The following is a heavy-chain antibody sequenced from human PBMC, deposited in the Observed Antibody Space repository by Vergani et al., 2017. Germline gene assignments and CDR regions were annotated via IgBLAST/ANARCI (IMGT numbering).Heavy chain of an antibody. CDR1: GGSITSSSYY. CDR3: ASGWDFGDSR. J-gene: IGHJ4*02. D-gene: IGHD4-17*01. Sequence: QLQLQESGPGLVKPSETLSLTCTVSGGSITSSSYYWGWIRQPPGKGLEWIGSIYYSGSTYHNPSLKSRLTISVDASKNQFSLKLSSVTAPDTAVYYCASGWDFGDSRWGQGTLVTVSS. CDR2: IYYSGST. V-gene: IGHV4-39*01.